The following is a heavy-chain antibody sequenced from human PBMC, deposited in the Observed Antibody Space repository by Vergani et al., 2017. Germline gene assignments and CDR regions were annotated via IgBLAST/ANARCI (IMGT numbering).Heavy chain of an antibody. CDR3: ARVSGYGYGQYYFDY. Sequence: QVQLVESGGGVVQPGRSLRLSCAASGFTFSSYAMHWVRQAPGKGLEWVAVISYDGSNKYYADSVKGRFTISRDNSKNTLYLQMNSLRAEDTAVYYCARVSGYGYGQYYFDYWGQGTLVTVSS. CDR2: ISYDGSNK. J-gene: IGHJ4*02. D-gene: IGHD5-12*01. CDR1: GFTFSSYA. V-gene: IGHV3-30-3*01.